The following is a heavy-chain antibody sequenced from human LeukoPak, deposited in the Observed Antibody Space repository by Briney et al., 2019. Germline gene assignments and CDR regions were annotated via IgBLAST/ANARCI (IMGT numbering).Heavy chain of an antibody. CDR3: ARHSSGWHLDF. J-gene: IGHJ4*02. CDR1: GGSISDYY. D-gene: IGHD6-19*01. CDR2: IHYSGTT. V-gene: IGHV4-59*01. Sequence: SETLSLTCTVSGGSISDYYWSLIRQPPGKGLEWIGYIHYSGTTNCNPSLKSRVTMSVDTPKNQFSLKLNSVTAADTAVYYCARHSSGWHLDFWGQGTLVTVSS.